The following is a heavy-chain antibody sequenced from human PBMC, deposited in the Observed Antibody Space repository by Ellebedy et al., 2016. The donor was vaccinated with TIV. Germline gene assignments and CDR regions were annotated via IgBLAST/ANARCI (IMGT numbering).Heavy chain of an antibody. CDR1: GYSFTSYW. V-gene: IGHV5-51*01. J-gene: IGHJ3*02. Sequence: GESLKISCKGSGYSFTSYWIGWVRQMPGKGLEWMGIIYPGDSDTRYSPSFQGQVTISADKSISTAYLQWSSLKASDTAMYYCARRTDGASGSYKDAFDIWGQGTMVTVSS. CDR3: ARRTDGASGSYKDAFDI. CDR2: IYPGDSDT. D-gene: IGHD1-26*01.